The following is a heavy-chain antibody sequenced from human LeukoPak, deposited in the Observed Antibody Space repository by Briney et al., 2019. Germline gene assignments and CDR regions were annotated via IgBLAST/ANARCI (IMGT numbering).Heavy chain of an antibody. Sequence: GGSLRLSCAASGFTFSSYSMNWVRQAPGEGLEWVSSISSSSSYIYYADSVKGRFTISRDNAKNSLYLQMNSLGAEDTAVYYCARKGPDYYMDVWGKGTTVTVSS. J-gene: IGHJ6*03. CDR3: ARKGPDYYMDV. V-gene: IGHV3-21*01. CDR2: ISSSSSYI. CDR1: GFTFSSYS.